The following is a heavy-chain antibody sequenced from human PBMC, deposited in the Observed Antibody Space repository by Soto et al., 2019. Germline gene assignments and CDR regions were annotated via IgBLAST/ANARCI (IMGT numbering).Heavy chain of an antibody. Sequence: PETLSLTCTVSGGSISSYYWSWIRQPPGKGLEWIGYIYYSGSTNYNPSLKSRVTISVDTSKNQFSLKLSSVTAADTAVYYCARALILTGYYIHDAFDIWGQGTMVTVS. D-gene: IGHD3-9*01. J-gene: IGHJ3*02. CDR1: GGSISSYY. CDR3: ARALILTGYYIHDAFDI. V-gene: IGHV4-59*01. CDR2: IYYSGST.